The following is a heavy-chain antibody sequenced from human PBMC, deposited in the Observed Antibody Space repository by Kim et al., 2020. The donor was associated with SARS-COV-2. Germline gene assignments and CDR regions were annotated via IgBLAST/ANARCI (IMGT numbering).Heavy chain of an antibody. J-gene: IGHJ6*02. Sequence: ASVKVSCKVSGYTLTELSMHWVRQAPGKGLEWMGGFDPEDGETIYAQKFQGRVTMTEDTSTDTAYMELSSLRSEDTAVYYCATSPVLRFLEWLFYRTRPNYYYYGMDVWGQGTTVTVSS. CDR2: FDPEDGET. D-gene: IGHD3-3*01. CDR3: ATSPVLRFLEWLFYRTRPNYYYYGMDV. V-gene: IGHV1-24*01. CDR1: GYTLTELS.